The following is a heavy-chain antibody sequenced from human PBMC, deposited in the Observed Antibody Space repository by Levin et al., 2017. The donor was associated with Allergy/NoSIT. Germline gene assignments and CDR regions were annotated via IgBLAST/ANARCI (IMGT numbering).Heavy chain of an antibody. CDR2: IYWNDDK. CDR3: AHSPDWNYEGGGYYYYGMDV. CDR1: GFSLSTSGVG. Sequence: SGPTLVKPTQTLTLTCTFSGFSLSTSGVGVGWIRQPPGKALEWLALIYWNDDKRYSPSLKSRLTITKDTSKNQVVLTMTNMDPVDTATYYCAHSPDWNYEGGGYYYYGMDVWGQGTTVTVSS. V-gene: IGHV2-5*01. D-gene: IGHD1-7*01. J-gene: IGHJ6*02.